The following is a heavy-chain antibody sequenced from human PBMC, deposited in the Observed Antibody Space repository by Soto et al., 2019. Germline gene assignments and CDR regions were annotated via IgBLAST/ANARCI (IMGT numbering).Heavy chain of an antibody. V-gene: IGHV3-30-3*01. Sequence: QVQLVESGGGVVQPGRSLRLSCAASGFTFSSYAMHWVRQAPGKGLEWVAVISYDGSNKYYADSVKGRFTISRDNSKNTLYLQMNSLRAEDTAVYYCARDATEMTVTTTEYFDYWGQGTLVTVSS. CDR1: GFTFSSYA. CDR3: ARDATEMTVTTTEYFDY. J-gene: IGHJ4*02. D-gene: IGHD4-17*01. CDR2: ISYDGSNK.